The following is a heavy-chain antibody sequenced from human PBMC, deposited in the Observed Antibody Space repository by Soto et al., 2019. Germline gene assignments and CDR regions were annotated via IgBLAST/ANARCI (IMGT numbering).Heavy chain of an antibody. D-gene: IGHD2-15*01. J-gene: IGHJ4*02. CDR2: INSDGSST. V-gene: IGHV3-74*01. CDR3: ARGSKDSYPGSRIFDF. CDR1: GFTFSSYW. Sequence: PGGSLRLSCAASGFTFSSYWMHWVRQAPGKGLVWVSRINSDGSSTSYADSVKGRFTISRDNAKNTLYLQMNSLRAEDTAVYYCARGSKDSYPGSRIFDFWGRGTLVTVSS.